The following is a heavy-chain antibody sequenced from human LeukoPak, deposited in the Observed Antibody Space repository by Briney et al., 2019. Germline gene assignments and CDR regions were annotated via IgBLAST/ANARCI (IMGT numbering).Heavy chain of an antibody. D-gene: IGHD1-26*01. V-gene: IGHV5-51*03. CDR2: IYPGDCDT. CDR1: GYNFTNYW. CDR3: ASLIVGATN. Sequence: GESLKLSCKGSGYNFTNYWIGWVRQMPGKGLEWVGIIYPGDCDTRYSPSLRGQVTISGDKDISTAYLQCSSLKASDTAMYYCASLIVGATNWGQGTLVTVSS. J-gene: IGHJ4*02.